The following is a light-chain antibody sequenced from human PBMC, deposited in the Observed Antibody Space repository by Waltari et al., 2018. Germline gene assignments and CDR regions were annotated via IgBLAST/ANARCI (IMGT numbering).Light chain of an antibody. CDR3: QQYDDWPPLT. V-gene: IGKV3-15*01. CDR1: QSISRN. J-gene: IGKJ4*01. CDR2: AAS. Sequence: EIVMTQSPAPLSVSPGSAAPLSCRASQSISRNLAWYQQRPGQSPRLLIYAASTRATGVPGRFSGSGSGTEFTLSISTLQSEDFGVYYCQQYDDWPPLTFGGGTKVEIK.